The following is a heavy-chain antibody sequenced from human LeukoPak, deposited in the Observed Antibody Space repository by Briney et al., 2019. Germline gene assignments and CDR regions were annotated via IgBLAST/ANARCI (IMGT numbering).Heavy chain of an antibody. D-gene: IGHD5-12*01. CDR3: ARGRYSGTTYYFDY. Sequence: GGSLRLSCAASGFTFSRFWMTWVRQAPGKGLEWVANIKGDGSEKYYVDSVEGRFNISRDNAKNSLYLQMNSLRAEDTAVYYCARGRYSGTTYYFDYWGQGTLVTVSS. CDR2: IKGDGSEK. J-gene: IGHJ4*02. CDR1: GFTFSRFW. V-gene: IGHV3-7*03.